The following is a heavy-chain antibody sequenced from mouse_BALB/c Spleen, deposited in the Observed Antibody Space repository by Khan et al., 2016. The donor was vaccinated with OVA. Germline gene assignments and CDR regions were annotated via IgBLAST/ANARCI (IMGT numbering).Heavy chain of an antibody. CDR1: GYTFTSYT. J-gene: IGHJ3*01. Sequence: QVQLQQSGAELARPGASVKMSCQASGYTFTSYTIHWIKKRPGQGLEWIGYINPSNDYTNYNQKFKDKATLTTDKSSTTDYLRLSSLTSDDSAVYNGVRDGAYHRNDGWFAYWGQGTLVTVSA. CDR3: VRDGAYHRNDGWFAY. D-gene: IGHD2-14*01. V-gene: IGHV1-4*01. CDR2: INPSNDYT.